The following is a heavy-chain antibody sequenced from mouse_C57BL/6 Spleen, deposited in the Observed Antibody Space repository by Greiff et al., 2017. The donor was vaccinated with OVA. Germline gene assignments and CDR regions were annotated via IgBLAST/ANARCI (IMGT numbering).Heavy chain of an antibody. Sequence: EVNVVESGGGLVQPGGSLKLSCAASGFTFSDYYMYWVRQTPEKRLEWVAYISNGGGSTYYPDTVKGRFTISRDNAKNTLYLQMSRLKSEDTAMYYCARLGNYDYFDYWGQGTTLTVSS. CDR3: ARLGNYDYFDY. CDR2: ISNGGGST. J-gene: IGHJ2*01. CDR1: GFTFSDYY. D-gene: IGHD2-1*01. V-gene: IGHV5-12*01.